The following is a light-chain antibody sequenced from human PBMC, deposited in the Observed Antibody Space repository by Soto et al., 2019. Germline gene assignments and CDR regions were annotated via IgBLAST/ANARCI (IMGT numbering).Light chain of an antibody. Sequence: EIVLTQAPGTLSLSPGDRATLSCRASQTLINTYLAWYQQRPGLAPRLLIYDASTRAPGIPDRFSGSGSGTDFTLTISRLKPEDFAVYYCQQYTSSPALTFGGGTRVDIK. J-gene: IGKJ4*01. CDR2: DAS. CDR3: QQYTSSPALT. CDR1: QTLINTY. V-gene: IGKV3-20*01.